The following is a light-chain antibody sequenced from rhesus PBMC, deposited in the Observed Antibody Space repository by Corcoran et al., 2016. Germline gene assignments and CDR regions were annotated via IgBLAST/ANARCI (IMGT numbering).Light chain of an antibody. CDR1: QDINQA. CDR3: LHDYTTPYS. CDR2: AAS. Sequence: DIQMTQSPSSLFASIGDRVTVTCRASQDINQAVSWYQQKPGKAPTLLIYAASSLQTGVSSRFSGSGSGTDYTLTISSLQPEDIATYYCLHDYTTPYSFGPGTKVEIK. V-gene: IGKV1-94*01. J-gene: IGKJ2*01.